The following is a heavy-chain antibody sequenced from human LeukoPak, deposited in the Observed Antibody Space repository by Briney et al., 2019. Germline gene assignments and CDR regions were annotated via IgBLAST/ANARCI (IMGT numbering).Heavy chain of an antibody. CDR2: ISFNGRNT. J-gene: IGHJ3*01. V-gene: IGHV3-23*01. D-gene: IGHD5-12*01. CDR3: ARDIELST. Sequence: GGFLRLSCAASGFNFADSAMSWVRQTPRKGLEWVSLISFNGRNTYYGDSVKGRFTISRDNSKDTVYLQMNSLRAEDTAIFYCARDIELSTWGPGTMVTVSS. CDR1: GFNFADSA.